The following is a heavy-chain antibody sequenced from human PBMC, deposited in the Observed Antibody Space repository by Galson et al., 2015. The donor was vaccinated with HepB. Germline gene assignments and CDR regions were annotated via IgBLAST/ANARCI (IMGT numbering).Heavy chain of an antibody. D-gene: IGHD6-13*01. V-gene: IGHV1-3*01. CDR3: AREGDSSSWYGNYYYYGMDV. CDR1: GFPFSRFA. J-gene: IGHJ6*02. Sequence: SVKVSCKASGFPFSRFAIHWVRQAPGQRLEWMGWFNAGSDNTTYSQKFQGRVTITRDTFASIAYMELTSLRSEDTAVYYCAREGDSSSWYGNYYYYGMDVWGHGTTVTVSS. CDR2: FNAGSDNT.